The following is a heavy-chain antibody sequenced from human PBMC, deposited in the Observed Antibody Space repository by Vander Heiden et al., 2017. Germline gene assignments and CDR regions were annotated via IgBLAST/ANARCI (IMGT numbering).Heavy chain of an antibody. CDR2: INPNSGGT. J-gene: IGHJ6*02. Sequence: QVQLVQSGAAVQKPGASVKVSCQASGYTFTGYCMRWGRQAPGQVLEWMGWINPNSGGTNYAQKFQGRVTMTRDTSISTAYMELSRLRSDDTAVYYCARVDCSGGSCSRGGMDVWGQGTTVTVSS. CDR1: GYTFTGYC. CDR3: ARVDCSGGSCSRGGMDV. D-gene: IGHD2-15*01. V-gene: IGHV1-2*02.